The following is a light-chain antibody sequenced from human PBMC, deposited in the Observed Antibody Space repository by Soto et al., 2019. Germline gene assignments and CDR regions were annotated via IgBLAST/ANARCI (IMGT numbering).Light chain of an antibody. J-gene: IGKJ1*01. Sequence: VLTQSPDTLSLSRGERATLSCRASQSVGSSSLGWYQQKPGQAPRVLIYGASTRATGIPARFSGSGSGTEFTLIISSLQSEDFGVYYCQHYKNWPPPWTFGQGTKVDI. CDR2: GAS. CDR3: QHYKNWPPPWT. CDR1: QSVGSS. V-gene: IGKV3-15*01.